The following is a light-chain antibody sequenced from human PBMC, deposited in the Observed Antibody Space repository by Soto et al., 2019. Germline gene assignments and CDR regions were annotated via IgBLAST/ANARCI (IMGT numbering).Light chain of an antibody. V-gene: IGKV2-28*01. CDR1: QSLLHSNGYNY. CDR3: MQALQTPYT. Sequence: EIVMTQSPLSLPVTPGEPASISCRSSQSLLHSNGYNYLNWYLQKPGQSPQVLIYLGSNRASGVHDRFSGSGSGTDFTLKISRVVAEDVGVYYCMQALQTPYTFGRGTKLEIK. J-gene: IGKJ2*01. CDR2: LGS.